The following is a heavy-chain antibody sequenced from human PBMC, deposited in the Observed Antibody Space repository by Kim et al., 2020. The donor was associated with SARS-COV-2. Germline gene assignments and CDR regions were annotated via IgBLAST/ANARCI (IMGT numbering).Heavy chain of an antibody. J-gene: IGHJ4*02. CDR3: ARDESFALDY. CDR2: NK. V-gene: IGHV3-33*01. Sequence: NKYYADSVKGRFTISRDNSKNTLYLQMNSLRAEDTAVYYCARDESFALDYWGQGTLVTVSS.